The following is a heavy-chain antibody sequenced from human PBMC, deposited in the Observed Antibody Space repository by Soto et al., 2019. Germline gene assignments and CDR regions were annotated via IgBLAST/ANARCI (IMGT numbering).Heavy chain of an antibody. CDR2: ISYSGTA. D-gene: IGHD2-8*01. CDR1: GGSVSSGPYH. Sequence: QVQLQESGPGLVKTSETLSLTCTVSGGSVSSGPYHWNWVRQPPGKGLEWIGHISYSGTANYNPSLRGRVTMPTDTSMNQFSLRLTSVTAADTAVYYCMRSHGAYWGQGALVTVSP. J-gene: IGHJ4*02. CDR3: MRSHGAY. V-gene: IGHV4-61*01.